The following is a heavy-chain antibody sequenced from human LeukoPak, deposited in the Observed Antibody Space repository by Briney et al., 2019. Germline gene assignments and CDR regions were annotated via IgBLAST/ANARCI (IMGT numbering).Heavy chain of an antibody. CDR1: GFTFSNYG. V-gene: IGHV3-NL1*01. D-gene: IGHD1-1*01. CDR3: AKLDDVAFDI. J-gene: IGHJ3*02. CDR2: IYSGGST. Sequence: PGGSLRLSCAASGFTFSNYGMHWVRQAPGKGLEWVSVIYSGGSTYCADSVKGRFTISRDNSKNTLYLQMNSLRAEDTAVYYCAKLDDVAFDIWGQGTMVTVSS.